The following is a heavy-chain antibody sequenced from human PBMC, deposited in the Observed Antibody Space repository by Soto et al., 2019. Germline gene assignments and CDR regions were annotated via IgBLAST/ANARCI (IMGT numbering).Heavy chain of an antibody. J-gene: IGHJ6*02. V-gene: IGHV3-15*01. CDR2: VKSKTDGGTA. D-gene: IGHD2-15*01. CDR3: TSDCSGGSCYPGAYYYYYGMDV. CDR1: GLFFSCAW. Sequence: GGSLRLFCAVSGLFFSCAWMRWARHAPGKAVEGCGRVKSKTDGGTADYAAPVKGRFTISRDDSKTTVYLQMNSLKTEDTAVYYCTSDCSGGSCYPGAYYYYYGMDVWGQGTTVTVSS.